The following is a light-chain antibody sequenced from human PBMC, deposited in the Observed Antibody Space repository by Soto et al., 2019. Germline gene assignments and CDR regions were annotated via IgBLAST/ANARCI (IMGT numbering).Light chain of an antibody. CDR3: ETWDTYTRV. CDR1: SGHISYI. J-gene: IGLJ3*02. CDR2: LEGSGID. V-gene: IGLV4-60*03. Sequence: QPVLTQSSSASASLGSSVKLTCTLSSGHISYIIAWHQQQPGKAPRYLMKLEGSGIDQKGSGVPDRFSGSSSGADRYLTIANLQSDDEADYYWETWDTYTRVFGGGTKLTVL.